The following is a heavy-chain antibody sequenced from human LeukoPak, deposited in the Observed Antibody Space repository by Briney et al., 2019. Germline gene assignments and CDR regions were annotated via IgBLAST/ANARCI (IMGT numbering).Heavy chain of an antibody. V-gene: IGHV1-18*01. CDR3: AREGQGSRDAFDI. CDR1: GYGFTSYG. Sequence: GESLKISCKVSGYGFTSYGISWVRQAPVQGREWMGWISAYNGNTNYAQKLQGRVTMTTDTSTSTAYMELRSLRSDDTAVYYCAREGQGSRDAFDIWGQGTMVTVSS. J-gene: IGHJ3*02. D-gene: IGHD1-26*01. CDR2: ISAYNGNT.